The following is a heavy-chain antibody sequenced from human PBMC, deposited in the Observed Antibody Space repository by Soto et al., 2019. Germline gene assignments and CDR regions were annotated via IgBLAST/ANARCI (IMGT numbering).Heavy chain of an antibody. CDR3: LTDWGGPNY. CDR2: IKSKTDGGTT. Sequence: EVQLVESGGGLVKPGGSLRLSCAVSGIPFSNAWMSWVRQAPGKGLEWVGRIKSKTDGGTTDYAAPVKGRFTISRDDSKATLFLQVNSLKIEDTALYYCLTDWGGPNYWGQGTLVTVSP. J-gene: IGHJ4*02. CDR1: GIPFSNAW. V-gene: IGHV3-15*01. D-gene: IGHD3-10*01.